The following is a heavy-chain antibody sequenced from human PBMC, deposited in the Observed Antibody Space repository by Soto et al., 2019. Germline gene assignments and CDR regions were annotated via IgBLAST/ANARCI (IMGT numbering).Heavy chain of an antibody. V-gene: IGHV4-31*03. D-gene: IGHD6-13*01. CDR2: IYYSGCT. J-gene: IGHJ6*01. CDR1: GGSISSGGYY. Sequence: QVQLQESGPGLVKPSQTLSLTCTVSGGSISSGGYYWSWIRQHPGKGLEWIGYIYYSGCTYYNPSLKSRVTISVDTSKIQFSLKLSSVTAADTAVYYCARSAVYYYYGMDVWGQGTTVTVPS. CDR3: ARSAVYYYYGMDV.